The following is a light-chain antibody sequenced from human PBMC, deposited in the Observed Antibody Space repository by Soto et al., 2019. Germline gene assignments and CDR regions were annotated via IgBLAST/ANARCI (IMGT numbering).Light chain of an antibody. CDR1: QSVHTF. CDR3: QQYGGSPIT. Sequence: EIVLTQSPDTLSLSPGEGASLSCRASQSVHTFLAWYQQKPGQAPRLLIYGASTRATGVPARFSGSGSGTDFTLTISRLEPEDFALYYCQQYGGSPITFGLGTRLEIK. J-gene: IGKJ5*01. V-gene: IGKV3-20*01. CDR2: GAS.